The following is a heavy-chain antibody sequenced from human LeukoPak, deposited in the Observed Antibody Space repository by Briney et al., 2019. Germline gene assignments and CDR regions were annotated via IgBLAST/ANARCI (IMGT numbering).Heavy chain of an antibody. CDR1: GGRFRSYA. J-gene: IGHJ3*01. Sequence: SVTVSCKTSGGRFRSYAISWVRQAPGQGPEWMGRIMPMFATSNYAQKFQGRVTITADTSTGTAYMELSSLKSEDTAVYYCATLTDDGLWGQERMVAVSS. V-gene: IGHV1-69*06. CDR3: ATLTDDGL. CDR2: IMPMFATS.